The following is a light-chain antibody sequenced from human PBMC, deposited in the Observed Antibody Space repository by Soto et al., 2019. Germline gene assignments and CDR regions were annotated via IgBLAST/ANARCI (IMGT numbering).Light chain of an antibody. CDR2: GAS. CDR3: QQYNYWLAWT. Sequence: EIVMTQSPATLSVSPGERATLCCRASHSVSSKLAWYQQKPGQATRLLIYGASTRATGIPARFSGSGSGTEFTLTISSLQSEDSAVYYCQQYNYWLAWTFGQGTKVEIK. V-gene: IGKV3-15*01. J-gene: IGKJ1*01. CDR1: HSVSSK.